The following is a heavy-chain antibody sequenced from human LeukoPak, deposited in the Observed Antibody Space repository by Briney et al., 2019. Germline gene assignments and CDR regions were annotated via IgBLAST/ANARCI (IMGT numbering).Heavy chain of an antibody. CDR3: ARGQASDFDY. CDR2: ISSSSSYI. V-gene: IGHV3-21*01. Sequence: GGSLRLSCAGSKFTFHTYLMSWVRQAPGKGLEWVSSISSSSSYIHYADSVKGRFTISRDNAKNSLYLQMNSLRAEDTAVYYCARGQASDFDYWGQGTLVTVSS. J-gene: IGHJ4*02. CDR1: KFTFHTYL.